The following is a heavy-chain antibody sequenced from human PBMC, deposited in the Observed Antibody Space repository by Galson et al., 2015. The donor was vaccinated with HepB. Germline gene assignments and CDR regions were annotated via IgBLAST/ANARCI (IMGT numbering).Heavy chain of an antibody. CDR2: INQDASEK. Sequence: SLRLSCATSGFIFSSFAMHWVRQAPGKRLEWVANINQDASEKYYVDSVEGRFTISRDNAKNSLDLQMNSLRVEDTAVYYCARGHYGMDVWGQGTTVTVSS. J-gene: IGHJ6*02. V-gene: IGHV3-7*05. CDR1: GFIFSSFA. CDR3: ARGHYGMDV.